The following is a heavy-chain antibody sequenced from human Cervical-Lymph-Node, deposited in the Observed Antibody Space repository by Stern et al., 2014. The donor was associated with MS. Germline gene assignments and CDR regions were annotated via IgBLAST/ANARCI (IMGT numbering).Heavy chain of an antibody. J-gene: IGHJ4*01. CDR3: ARGSGTAYDLRGDY. D-gene: IGHD3-3*01. V-gene: IGHV1-2*02. CDR2: INPNSGGT. CDR1: GYIFTDYY. Sequence: QLGQSGAEAKAPGASMKVSCRASGYIFTDYYLHWVRQAPGQGLEWLGWINPNSGGTNYAQNFQGRVTMTRDTSISTAYMELRWLGYADTAVYYCARGSGTAYDLRGDYWGQGTLVTVSS.